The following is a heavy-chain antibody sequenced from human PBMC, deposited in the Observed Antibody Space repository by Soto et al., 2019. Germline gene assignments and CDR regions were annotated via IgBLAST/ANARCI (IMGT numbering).Heavy chain of an antibody. V-gene: IGHV3-66*04. J-gene: IGHJ6*02. Sequence: GGSLRLSCAASGFTVSSNYMTWVRQAPGKGLEWVSAIYSDGRTFYADSVKGRFTISRDNSKDTLYLQMNSLRAEDTAVYYCARRQIPPPTRGAATARGGMDVWGQGTTVTVSS. CDR2: IYSDGRT. CDR3: ARRQIPPPTRGAATARGGMDV. CDR1: GFTVSSNY. D-gene: IGHD6-13*01.